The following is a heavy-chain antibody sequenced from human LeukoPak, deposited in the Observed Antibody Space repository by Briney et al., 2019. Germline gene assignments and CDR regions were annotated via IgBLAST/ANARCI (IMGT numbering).Heavy chain of an antibody. V-gene: IGHV3-49*04. D-gene: IGHD4-23*01. CDR3: TRAVAHLDY. CDR1: GFTFGDHA. CDR2: IRSKTYGGTT. J-gene: IGHJ4*02. Sequence: GGSLRLSCAASGFTFGDHAMSWVRQAPGKGLEWVGFIRSKTYGGTTEYAASVKGRFTISRDDSKSIAYLQMNSLKTEDTAVYYCTRAVAHLDYWGQGTLVTVSS.